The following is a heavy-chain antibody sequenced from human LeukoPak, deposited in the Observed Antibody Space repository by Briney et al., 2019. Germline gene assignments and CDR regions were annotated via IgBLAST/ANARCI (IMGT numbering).Heavy chain of an antibody. J-gene: IGHJ5*02. CDR1: ACTFSSYA. CDR3: ASSLNWFDP. V-gene: IGHV1-69*13. CDR2: IIPIFGTA. Sequence: SVNVSCKASACTFSSYAISWVRQAPGQGLEWMGGIIPIFGTANYAQKFQGRVTITADESTSTAYMELSSLRSEDTAVYYCASSLNWFDPWGQGTLVTVSS.